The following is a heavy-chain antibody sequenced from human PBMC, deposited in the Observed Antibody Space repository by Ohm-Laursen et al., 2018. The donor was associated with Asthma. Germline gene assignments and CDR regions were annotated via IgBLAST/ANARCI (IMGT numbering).Heavy chain of an antibody. CDR1: GFTFTSYD. D-gene: IGHD3-3*01. CDR2: GGSYYDGGLK. V-gene: IGHV3-30-3*01. J-gene: IGHJ4*02. Sequence: SLRLSCTASGFTFTSYDMYWVCQAPGKGLEWVAVGGSYYDGGLKYYADSVNGRFTVSRDDSKNTLYLQMNSLRPDDTAVYYCARDVMEWYLPAFDFWGQGTLVTVSS. CDR3: ARDVMEWYLPAFDF.